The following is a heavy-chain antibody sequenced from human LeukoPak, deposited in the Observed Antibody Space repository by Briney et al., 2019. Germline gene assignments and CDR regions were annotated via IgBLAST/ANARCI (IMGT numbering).Heavy chain of an antibody. CDR1: GFTFSSYA. CDR2: ISGSGGST. D-gene: IGHD4/OR15-4a*01. V-gene: IGHV3-23*01. Sequence: PGGSLRLSCAASGFTFSSYAMSWVRQAPGKGLEWVSAISGSGGSTYYADSVKGRFTISRDNSKNTLYLQMNSLRAEDTAVYYCAKRGSGPNYRLYYFDYWGQGTLVTVSS. J-gene: IGHJ4*02. CDR3: AKRGSGPNYRLYYFDY.